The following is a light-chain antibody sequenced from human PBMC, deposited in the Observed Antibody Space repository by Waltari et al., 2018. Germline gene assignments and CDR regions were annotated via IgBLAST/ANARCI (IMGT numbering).Light chain of an antibody. Sequence: SYELTQPPSVSVSPGQTARITCSGDALPKQYSFWYQQRSGQAPVVVIYKDTERPSGIPERFSGSSSGTRVTVTISGVQAEDEADYYCQSTDNSGTYVVFGGGTKLTVL. CDR3: QSTDNSGTYVV. CDR1: ALPKQY. CDR2: KDT. J-gene: IGLJ2*01. V-gene: IGLV3-25*03.